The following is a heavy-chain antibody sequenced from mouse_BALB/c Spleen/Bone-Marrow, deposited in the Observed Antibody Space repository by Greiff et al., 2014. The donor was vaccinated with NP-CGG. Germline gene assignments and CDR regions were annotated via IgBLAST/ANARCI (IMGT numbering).Heavy chain of an antibody. J-gene: IGHJ1*01. CDR1: GFNIKDTY. V-gene: IGHV14-3*02. CDR3: ASYYYGRYFDV. Sequence: EVQLVESGAELVKPGASVKLSCTASGFNIKDTYMHWVKQRPEQGLEWIGRIDPANGNTKYDPKFQGKATITADTSSNTAYLQLSSLTSEDTAVYYCASYYYGRYFDVWGAGTMVTVSS. D-gene: IGHD1-1*01. CDR2: IDPANGNT.